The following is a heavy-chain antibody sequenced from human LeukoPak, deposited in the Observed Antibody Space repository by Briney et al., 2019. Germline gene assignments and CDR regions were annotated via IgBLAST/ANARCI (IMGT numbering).Heavy chain of an antibody. Sequence: GGSLRLSCADSGFTFSSYAMSWVRQAPGKGLEWVSAIGGSGGSTYYADSAKGRFTISRDNSKNTLYLQMNSLRAEDTAVYYCAKESDFWSGYFDYWGQGTLVTVSS. CDR3: AKESDFWSGYFDY. D-gene: IGHD3-3*01. J-gene: IGHJ4*02. CDR2: IGGSGGST. CDR1: GFTFSSYA. V-gene: IGHV3-23*01.